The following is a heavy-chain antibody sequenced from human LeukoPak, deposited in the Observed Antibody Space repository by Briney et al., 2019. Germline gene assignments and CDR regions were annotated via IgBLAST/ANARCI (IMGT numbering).Heavy chain of an antibody. J-gene: IGHJ6*02. V-gene: IGHV1-69*04. CDR2: IIPILGMT. CDR3: ARTNYYDSSGYQGAGTYYYGMDV. CDR1: GGTFSSYA. D-gene: IGHD3-22*01. Sequence: SVKVSCKASGGTFSSYAITWVRQAPGQGLEWVGRIIPILGMTTYAQKFQGRVTITADKPTSTAYMELSSLRSDDTAVYYCARTNYYDSSGYQGAGTYYYGMDVWGPGTTVTVSS.